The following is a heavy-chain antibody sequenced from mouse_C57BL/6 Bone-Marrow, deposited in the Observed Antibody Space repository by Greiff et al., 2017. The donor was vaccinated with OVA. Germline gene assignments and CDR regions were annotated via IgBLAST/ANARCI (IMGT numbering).Heavy chain of an antibody. CDR1: GYTFTSYG. J-gene: IGHJ2*01. D-gene: IGHD3-3*01. CDR2: IYPRSGNT. CDR3: ARGTGSDY. Sequence: VQLQQSGAELARPGASVKLSCKASGYTFTSYGISWVKPRPGQGLEWIGEIYPRSGNTYYNEQFKGKDTLTADKSYSTAYMELRSLTSEDAAVYFCARGTGSDYWGQGTTLTVTS. V-gene: IGHV1-81*01.